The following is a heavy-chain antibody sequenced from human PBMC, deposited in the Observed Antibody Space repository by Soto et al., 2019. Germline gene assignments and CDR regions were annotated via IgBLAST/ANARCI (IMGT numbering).Heavy chain of an antibody. CDR2: ILPIFGTA. J-gene: IGHJ6*02. Sequence: QVQLVQSGAEVKKPGSSVKVSCKASGGTFSSYAISWVRQAPGQGLEWMGGILPIFGTANYAQKFQGRVTITADKSTSTAYMELSSLRSEDTAVYYCASEDVVVTAGPYYYYGMDVWGQGTTVTVSS. V-gene: IGHV1-69*06. D-gene: IGHD2-21*02. CDR1: GGTFSSYA. CDR3: ASEDVVVTAGPYYYYGMDV.